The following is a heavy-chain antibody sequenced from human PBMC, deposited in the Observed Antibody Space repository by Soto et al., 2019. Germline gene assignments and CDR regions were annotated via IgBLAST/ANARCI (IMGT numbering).Heavy chain of an antibody. CDR3: AKGPAIVLVPAAMNYYYGMDV. CDR2: ISYDGSNK. Sequence: GGSLRLSCAASGFTFSSYGMHWVRPAPGKGQEWVAVISYDGSNKYYADSVKGRFTISRDNSKSTPYLQMNSLRAEDTAVYYCAKGPAIVLVPAAMNYYYGMDVWGPGTTVTVSS. J-gene: IGHJ6*02. V-gene: IGHV3-30*18. CDR1: GFTFSSYG. D-gene: IGHD2-2*01.